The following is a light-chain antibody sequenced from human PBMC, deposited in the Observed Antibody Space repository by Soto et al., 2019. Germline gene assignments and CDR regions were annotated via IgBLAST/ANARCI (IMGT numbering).Light chain of an antibody. J-gene: IGLJ1*01. CDR2: EGS. V-gene: IGLV2-23*01. CDR3: CSYAGSSTYV. Sequence: QSVLTQPAAVCGSPGQSSSISCTGTSSDVGSYNLVSWYQQHPGKAPKLMIYEGSKRPSGVSNRFSGSKSGNTASLTISGLQAEDEADYYCCSYAGSSTYVFGTGTKVTVL. CDR1: SSDVGSYNL.